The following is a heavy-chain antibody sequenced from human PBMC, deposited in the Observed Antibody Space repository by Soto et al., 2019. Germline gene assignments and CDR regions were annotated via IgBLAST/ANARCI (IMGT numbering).Heavy chain of an antibody. Sequence: GASVKVSCKASGGTFSSYAISWVRQAPGQGLEWMGGIIPIFGTANYAQKFQGRVTITADESTSTAYMELSSLRSEDTAVYYCARESSSHFYYYGMDVWGQGTTVTVSS. V-gene: IGHV1-69*13. J-gene: IGHJ6*02. CDR3: ARESSSHFYYYGMDV. CDR1: GGTFSSYA. D-gene: IGHD6-6*01. CDR2: IIPIFGTA.